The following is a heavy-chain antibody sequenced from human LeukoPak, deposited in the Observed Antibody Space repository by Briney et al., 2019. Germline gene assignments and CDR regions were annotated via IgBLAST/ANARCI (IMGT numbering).Heavy chain of an antibody. V-gene: IGHV4-39*01. J-gene: IGHJ4*02. CDR2: IYYSGYT. D-gene: IGHD3-10*01. CDR1: GGSISSSTYY. CDR3: AKHCMGSSYNRGLDY. Sequence: SETLSLTCTVSGGSISSSTYYWGWIRQPPGKGLEWIGSIYYSGYTYYNPSLESRVTISVDTSKNQFSLKLSSVTAADTAIYYCAKHCMGSSYNRGLDYWGQGTLVTVSS.